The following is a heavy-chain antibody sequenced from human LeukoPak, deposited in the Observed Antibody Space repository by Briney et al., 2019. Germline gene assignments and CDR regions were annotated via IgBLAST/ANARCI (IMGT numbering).Heavy chain of an antibody. D-gene: IGHD3-10*01. Sequence: PSETLSLTCTVSGYSISSGYYWGWIRQPPGKGLEWIGSIYYSGSTFYNPSLKSRVTISVDTSKNQFSLKLSSVTAADTAVYYCARAVGSGSFQTYYYYMDVWGKGTTVTISS. CDR2: IYYSGST. CDR1: GYSISSGYY. CDR3: ARAVGSGSFQTYYYYMDV. V-gene: IGHV4-38-2*02. J-gene: IGHJ6*03.